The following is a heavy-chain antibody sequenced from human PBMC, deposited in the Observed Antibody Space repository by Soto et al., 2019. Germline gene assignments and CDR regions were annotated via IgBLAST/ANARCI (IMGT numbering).Heavy chain of an antibody. D-gene: IGHD1-1*01. CDR2: IHSDGSST. Sequence: EVQLVESGGGLVRPGGSLRLSCAASGFTFSYYWMHWVRQAQGKGLVWVSRIHSDGSSTTYADFVKGRFIISRDNARNTVDLQMNSVRVEYTAVYYCAIGNRGAFDLWGQGTVVTVSS. CDR1: GFTFSYYW. J-gene: IGHJ3*01. V-gene: IGHV3-74*01. CDR3: AIGNRGAFDL.